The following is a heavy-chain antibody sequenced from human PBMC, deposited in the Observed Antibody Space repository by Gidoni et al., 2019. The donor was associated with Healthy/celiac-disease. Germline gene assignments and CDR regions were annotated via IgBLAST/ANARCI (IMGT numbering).Heavy chain of an antibody. Sequence: QVQLQESGPGLVKPSETLSLTCTVSGGSISSYYWSWIRQPPGKGLEWIGYIYYSGSTNYNPPLKSRVTISVDTSKNQFSLKLSSVTAADTAVYYCARQGRIAAAAAFDYWGQGTRVTVSS. CDR3: ARQGRIAAAAAFDY. V-gene: IGHV4-59*08. CDR2: IYYSGST. D-gene: IGHD6-13*01. CDR1: GGSISSYY. J-gene: IGHJ4*02.